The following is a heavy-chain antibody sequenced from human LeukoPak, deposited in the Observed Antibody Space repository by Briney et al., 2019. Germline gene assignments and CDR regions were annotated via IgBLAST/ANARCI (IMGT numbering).Heavy chain of an antibody. CDR3: AKTSRGSLRPALDI. CDR2: ISGSGGST. CDR1: GFTFSSYG. Sequence: GGSLRLSCAASGFTFSSYGMSWVRQAPGKGLEWVSAISGSGGSTYYADSVKGRFTISRDNSKNTLYLQMNSLRAEDTAVYYCAKTSRGSLRPALDIWGQGTMVTVSS. V-gene: IGHV3-23*01. J-gene: IGHJ3*02. D-gene: IGHD3-16*01.